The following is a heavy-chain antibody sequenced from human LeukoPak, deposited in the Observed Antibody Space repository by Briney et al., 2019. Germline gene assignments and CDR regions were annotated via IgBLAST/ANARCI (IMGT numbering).Heavy chain of an antibody. D-gene: IGHD4-11*01. CDR2: ISCDGSNK. Sequence: GGSLRLSCAASGFTFSSYTMHWVRQAPGKGLEWVSVISCDGSNKYYADSVKGRFTISRDNSKNTLYLQMNSLRAEDTAVYYCARDRYSNYGYGYYGMDVWGQGTTVTVSS. V-gene: IGHV3-30-3*01. CDR1: GFTFSSYT. CDR3: ARDRYSNYGYGYYGMDV. J-gene: IGHJ6*02.